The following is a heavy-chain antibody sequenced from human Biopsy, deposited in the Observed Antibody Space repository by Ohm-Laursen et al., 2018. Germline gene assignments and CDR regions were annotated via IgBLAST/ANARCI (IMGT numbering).Heavy chain of an antibody. CDR3: ARGPRGLVAITATAYYFDF. Sequence: ASVKVSCKASGYSFTNYYLHWVRQAPGQGLQWMGRINPNNDNTVYAQQFQGRVTMTKDTSTSTVYMDLSSLTFDDSAVYYCARGPRGLVAITATAYYFDFWGQGTLVTVS. J-gene: IGHJ4*02. CDR2: INPNNDNT. V-gene: IGHV1-46*01. CDR1: GYSFTNYY. D-gene: IGHD1-20*01.